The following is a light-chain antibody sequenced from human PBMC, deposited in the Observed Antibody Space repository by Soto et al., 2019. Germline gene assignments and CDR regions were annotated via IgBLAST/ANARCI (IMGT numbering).Light chain of an antibody. J-gene: IGKJ1*01. CDR1: QSLVYRDGNTY. Sequence: DVVMTQSPLSLAVTLGQPASISCRSSQSLVYRDGNTYLNWFQQRPGQSPRRLIYKVSDRDSGVPDRFSGSGSGTDFTLKISRVEAEDVGVYYCMQGTHWPPTFGQGTKVEIK. CDR3: MQGTHWPPT. CDR2: KVS. V-gene: IGKV2-30*01.